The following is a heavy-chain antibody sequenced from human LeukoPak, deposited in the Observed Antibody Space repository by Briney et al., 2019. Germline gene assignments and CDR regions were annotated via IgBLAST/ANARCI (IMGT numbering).Heavy chain of an antibody. CDR3: AKDSKIVGPTFRSYHYMDV. Sequence: NPGGSLRLSCAASGFTFSNHGMNWVRQAPGKGLEWVSGISPSGDITYYADSVKGRFTISRDNSKKTLYLQMNSLRAEDTAVYYCAKDSKIVGPTFRSYHYMDVWGKGTTVTVSS. D-gene: IGHD1-26*01. V-gene: IGHV3-23*01. CDR1: GFTFSNHG. J-gene: IGHJ6*03. CDR2: ISPSGDIT.